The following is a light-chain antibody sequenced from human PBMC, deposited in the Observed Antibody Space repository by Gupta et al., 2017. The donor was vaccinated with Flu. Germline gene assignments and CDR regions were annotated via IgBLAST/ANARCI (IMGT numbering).Light chain of an antibody. J-gene: IGLJ1*01. CDR1: TSDVGANNY. CDR3: SSYSSSSTSFF. CDR2: GVN. V-gene: IGLV2-14*01. Sequence: QPALTQPASVSGSPGQSIAISCTGTTSDVGANNYVSWSQQHPGKAPKVMIYGVNNRPSGVSDRFSGSKPGNTASLTISGLQAEDEADYYCSSYSSSSTSFFFGTGTKVTVL.